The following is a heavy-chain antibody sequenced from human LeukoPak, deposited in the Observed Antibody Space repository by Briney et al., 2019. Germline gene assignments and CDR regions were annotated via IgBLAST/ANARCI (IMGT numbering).Heavy chain of an antibody. J-gene: IGHJ4*02. V-gene: IGHV3-33*01. CDR3: ARLVGITYFDY. D-gene: IGHD2-15*01. CDR2: IWYDGNNK. CDR1: GFAFSTYG. Sequence: PGGSLRLSCAASGFAFSTYGMHWVRQAPGKGLEWVAAIWYDGNNKYYADSVKGRFTISRDNSKNTLFLQMNTLSAEDTAVYYCARLVGITYFDYWGQGTLVTVSS.